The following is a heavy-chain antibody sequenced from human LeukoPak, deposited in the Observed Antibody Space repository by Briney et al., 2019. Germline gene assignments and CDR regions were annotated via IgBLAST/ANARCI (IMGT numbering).Heavy chain of an antibody. CDR1: GFTFSSYA. D-gene: IGHD6-13*01. V-gene: IGHV3-30*04. Sequence: PGGSLRLSCAASGFTFSSYAMHWVRQAPGKGLEWVAVISYDGSNKYYADSVKGRFTISRDNSKNTLYLQMNSLRAEDTAVYYCARAGTYRQIDYWGQGTLVTVSS. J-gene: IGHJ4*02. CDR2: ISYDGSNK. CDR3: ARAGTYRQIDY.